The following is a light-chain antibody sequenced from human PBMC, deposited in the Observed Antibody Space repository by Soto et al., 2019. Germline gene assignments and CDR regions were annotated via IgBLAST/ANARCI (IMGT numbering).Light chain of an antibody. CDR2: DVS. Sequence: QSALTQPASVSGSPGQSITMSCTGTSSDVGDYNSVSWYQQHPGKAPKVMIYDVSNRPSGVSNRFSGSKSGNTASLTISGLQAEDDADYYCSSYTTSSTLFGGGTKLTVL. CDR1: SSDVGDYNS. CDR3: SSYTTSSTL. V-gene: IGLV2-14*01. J-gene: IGLJ2*01.